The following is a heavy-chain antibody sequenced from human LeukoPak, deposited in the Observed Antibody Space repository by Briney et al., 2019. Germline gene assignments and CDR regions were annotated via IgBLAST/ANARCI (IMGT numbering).Heavy chain of an antibody. CDR1: VYTFTDYT. D-gene: IGHD3-22*01. V-gene: IGHV1-3*01. Sequence: ATVKVSCKASVYTFTDYTMHWLRQAHGQRLDWMGWINGGSGNTKYSPEFQGRVTITRDTSASTAYMELSSLRSEDTAVYYCANPRYDSSGYYYVDWGQGTLVTVSS. CDR2: INGGSGNT. J-gene: IGHJ4*02. CDR3: ANPRYDSSGYYYVD.